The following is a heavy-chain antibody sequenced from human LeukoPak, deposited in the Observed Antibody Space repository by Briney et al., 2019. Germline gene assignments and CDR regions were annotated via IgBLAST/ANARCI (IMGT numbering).Heavy chain of an antibody. Sequence: GGSLRLSCAASGFTFSSYEMNWVRQAPGKGLEWVSYISSSGSTIYYADSVKGRFTMSRDNAKNSLYLQMNSLRAEDTAVYYCARDKSGYSGYDRYYYYYYYMDVWGKGTTVTVSS. CDR2: ISSSGSTI. J-gene: IGHJ6*03. CDR3: ARDKSGYSGYDRYYYYYYYMDV. V-gene: IGHV3-48*03. CDR1: GFTFSSYE. D-gene: IGHD5-12*01.